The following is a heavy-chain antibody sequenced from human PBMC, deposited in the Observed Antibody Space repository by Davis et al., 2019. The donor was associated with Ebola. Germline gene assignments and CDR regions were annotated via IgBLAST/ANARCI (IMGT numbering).Heavy chain of an antibody. V-gene: IGHV1-3*01. J-gene: IGHJ6*02. D-gene: IGHD3-3*01. CDR3: ARGAIFGVVRYYYYGMDV. CDR2: INAGNGNT. Sequence: ASVKVSCKASGYTFTSYGISWVRQAPGQRLEWMGWINAGNGNTKYSQKFQGRVTITRDTSANTAYMELSSLRSEDTAVYYCARGAIFGVVRYYYYGMDVWGQGTTVTVSS. CDR1: GYTFTSYG.